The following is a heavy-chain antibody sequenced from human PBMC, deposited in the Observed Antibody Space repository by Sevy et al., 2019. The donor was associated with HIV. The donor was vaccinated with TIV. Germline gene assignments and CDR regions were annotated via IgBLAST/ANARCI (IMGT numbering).Heavy chain of an antibody. CDR3: ARHPPYYYGSGSYQVVDYYYGMDV. J-gene: IGHJ6*02. D-gene: IGHD3-10*01. CDR2: IYYSGRT. CDR1: GGSISSESYF. Sequence: SETLSLTCTVSGGSISSESYFWGWIRQPPGKGLEWIGSIYYSGRTYYNPSLKSRVTISVDTSKNQFSLKLSSVTAADTAVYYCARHPPYYYGSGSYQVVDYYYGMDVWGQGTTVTVS. V-gene: IGHV4-39*01.